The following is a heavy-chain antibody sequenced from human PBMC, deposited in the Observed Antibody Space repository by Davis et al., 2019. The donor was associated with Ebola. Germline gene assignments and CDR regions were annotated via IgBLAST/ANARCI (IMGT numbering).Heavy chain of an antibody. Sequence: ESLKISCAASGFTFSDYYMSWIRQPPGKGLEWVGSIYFSGSTYYNPSLKSRVTISLDTSKNQFSLKLSSVTAADTAVYYCARQDSGWYDHWGQGTLVTVSS. CDR2: IYFSGST. CDR1: GFTFSDYY. V-gene: IGHV4-39*01. J-gene: IGHJ5*02. D-gene: IGHD6-19*01. CDR3: ARQDSGWYDH.